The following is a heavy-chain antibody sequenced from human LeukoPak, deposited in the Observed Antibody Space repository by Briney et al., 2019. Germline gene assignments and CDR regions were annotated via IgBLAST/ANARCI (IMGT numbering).Heavy chain of an antibody. CDR2: IKQDGSEK. J-gene: IGHJ4*02. CDR3: ARDSAVWGSYRLWEFDF. D-gene: IGHD3-16*02. CDR1: GFSFSDYW. Sequence: GGSLRLSCAASGFSFSDYWMSWVRQAPGKGLEWVGNIKQDGSEKYYVDSVKGRFTISRDNVKNSLYLQMNGLRAEDTAVYFCARDSAVWGSYRLWEFDFWGQGTLVTVFS. V-gene: IGHV3-7*01.